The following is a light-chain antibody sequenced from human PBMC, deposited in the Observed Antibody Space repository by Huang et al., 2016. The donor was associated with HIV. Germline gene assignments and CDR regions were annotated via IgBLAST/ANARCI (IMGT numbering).Light chain of an antibody. CDR3: QQSFSVPRT. CDR1: QNISRS. V-gene: IGKV1-39*01. Sequence: DIQMTQSPSSLSASVGDRVTFRCRASQNISRSLNWYHQKPGKAPKLVIYGTSNLHVGVPPRFSGSGSGPLFTLSIRSRQPEDFGTYFCQQSFSVPRTFGRGTKVE. CDR2: GTS. J-gene: IGKJ1*01.